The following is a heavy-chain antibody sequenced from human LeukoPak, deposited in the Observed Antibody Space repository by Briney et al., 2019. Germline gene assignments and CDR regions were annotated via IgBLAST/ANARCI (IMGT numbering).Heavy chain of an antibody. V-gene: IGHV3-30*03. J-gene: IGHJ4*02. Sequence: GGSLRLSCAASGFTFSSYGMQWVRQAPGKGLEWVAVISHDGTVQHYADSVKGRFTISRDNSDNTLYLQMNSLRVEDTAVYYCARIASDVAAAGSFDYWGQGTLVTVSS. CDR1: GFTFSSYG. D-gene: IGHD6-13*01. CDR2: ISHDGTVQ. CDR3: ARIASDVAAAGSFDY.